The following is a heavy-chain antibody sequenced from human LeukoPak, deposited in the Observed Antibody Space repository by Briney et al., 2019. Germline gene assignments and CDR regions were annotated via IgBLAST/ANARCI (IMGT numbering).Heavy chain of an antibody. V-gene: IGHV4-31*03. D-gene: IGHD5-18*01. J-gene: IGHJ5*02. Sequence: PSETLSLTCTVSGGSISSGGYYWSWLRQHPGKGLEWIGYIYYSGSTYYNPSLKSRVTISVDTSKNQFSLKLSSVTAADTAVYYCARGLGYSYGYSWFDPWGQGTLVTVSS. CDR1: GGSISSGGYY. CDR3: ARGLGYSYGYSWFDP. CDR2: IYYSGST.